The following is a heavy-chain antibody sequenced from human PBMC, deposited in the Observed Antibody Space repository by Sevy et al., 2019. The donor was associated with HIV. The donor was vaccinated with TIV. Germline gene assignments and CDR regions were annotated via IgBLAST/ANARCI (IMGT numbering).Heavy chain of an antibody. CDR2: IKSKTDGGTT. CDR3: TTDAVVVPAAQSSNINYYYYYGMDV. J-gene: IGHJ6*02. CDR1: GFTFSNAW. V-gene: IGHV3-15*01. Sequence: GGSLRLSCAASGFTFSNAWMSWVRQAPGKGLEWVGRIKSKTDGGTTDYAAPVKGRFTISRDDSKNTPYMQMNCLKTEDTAVYYCTTDAVVVPAAQSSNINYYYYYGMDVWGQGTTVTVSS. D-gene: IGHD2-2*01.